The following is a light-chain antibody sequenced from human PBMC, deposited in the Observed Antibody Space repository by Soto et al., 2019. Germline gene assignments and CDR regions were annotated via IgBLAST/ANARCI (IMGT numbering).Light chain of an antibody. CDR2: GTS. V-gene: IGKV3-20*01. CDR1: QSVSSRY. Sequence: LVSTQSPGTLSSSPGERATLACRASQSVSSRYLAWDPQTPGQAPRLLIYGTSHRATGIPDRLSGSGSGTDFTPTIHRMDPEFFAVYYCQQYGSSWTFGQGTKVDNK. J-gene: IGKJ1*01. CDR3: QQYGSSWT.